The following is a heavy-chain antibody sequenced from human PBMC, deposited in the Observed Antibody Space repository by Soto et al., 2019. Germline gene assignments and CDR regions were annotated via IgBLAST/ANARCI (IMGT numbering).Heavy chain of an antibody. CDR3: ARGHAKLRFLEWLLGPFDS. CDR1: GFTFSSYG. J-gene: IGHJ4*02. D-gene: IGHD3-3*01. CDR2: IWYDGSNK. V-gene: IGHV3-33*01. Sequence: GGSLRLSCAASGFTFSSYGMHWVRQAPGKGLEWVAVIWYDGSNKYYADSVKGRFTIPRDNSKNTLYLQMNSLRAEDTAVYYCARGHAKLRFLEWLLGPFDSWGQGTLVTVSS.